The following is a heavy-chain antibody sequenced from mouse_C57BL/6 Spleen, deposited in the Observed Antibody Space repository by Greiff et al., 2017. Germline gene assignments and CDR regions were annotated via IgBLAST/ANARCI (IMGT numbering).Heavy chain of an antibody. D-gene: IGHD1-1*01. CDR2: INPSSGYT. J-gene: IGHJ3*01. Sequence: QVQLQQSGAELAKPGASVKLSCKASGYTFTSYWMHWVKQRPGQGLEWIGYINPSSGYTKYNQKFKDKATLTADKSSSTADMQLSSRTSEDSAGYYCASSYGSSYIGDCGQGTLVTVSA. CDR3: ASSYGSSYIGD. CDR1: GYTFTSYW. V-gene: IGHV1-7*01.